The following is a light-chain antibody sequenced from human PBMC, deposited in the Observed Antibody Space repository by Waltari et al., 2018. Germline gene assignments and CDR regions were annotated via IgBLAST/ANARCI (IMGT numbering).Light chain of an antibody. CDR1: DSDVGAYDF. CDR3: SSYTTSSAPGV. V-gene: IGLV2-14*01. CDR2: EVS. J-gene: IGLJ1*01. Sequence: QSALTQPASVSGSPGQSIPISCSGTDSDVGAYDFVSWYQQHPGKPPHLIIYEVSNRPSGISNRFSASKSGNTASLTISGLQAEDEADYYCSSYTTSSAPGVFGTGTRVTVL.